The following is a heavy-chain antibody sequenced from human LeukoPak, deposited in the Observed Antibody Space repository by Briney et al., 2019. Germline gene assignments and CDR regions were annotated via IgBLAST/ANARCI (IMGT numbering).Heavy chain of an antibody. Sequence: SETLSLTCAVYGGFFSGYYWSWIRQPPGKGLEWIGEINHSGSTNYNPSLKSRVTISVDTSKNQFSLKLSSVTAADTAVYYCASGHSSSSYWGQGTLVTVSS. D-gene: IGHD6-13*01. CDR1: GGFFSGYY. V-gene: IGHV4-34*01. CDR2: INHSGST. J-gene: IGHJ4*02. CDR3: ASGHSSSSY.